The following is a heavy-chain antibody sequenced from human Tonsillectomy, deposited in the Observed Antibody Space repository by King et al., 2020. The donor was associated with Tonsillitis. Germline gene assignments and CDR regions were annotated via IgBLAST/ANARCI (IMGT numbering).Heavy chain of an antibody. J-gene: IGHJ4*02. V-gene: IGHV4-59*01. Sequence: QLQESGPGLVKPSETLSLSCTVSGGSISSYYWSWIRQPPGKGLEWIGYIYSSGSTKYNPSLKSRVTISVDTSKNQFSLKVSSVTAADTAVYYCARWVYSPPRFGFWGQGTLVTVSS. CDR2: IYSSGST. CDR3: ARWVYSPPRFGF. CDR1: GGSISSYY. D-gene: IGHD1-26*01.